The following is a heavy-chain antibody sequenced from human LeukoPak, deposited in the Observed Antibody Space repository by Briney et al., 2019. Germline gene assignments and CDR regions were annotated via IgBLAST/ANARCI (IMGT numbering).Heavy chain of an antibody. CDR1: GYTFTGYY. CDR3: ARDQSRYDILTGYPTYYYYYYGMDV. Sequence: ASVKVSCKASGYTFTGYYMHWVRQAPGQGLEWMGRINPNSGGTNYAQKFQGRVTMTRDTSISTAYMELSRLRSDDTAVYYCARDQSRYDILTGYPTYYYYYYGMDVWGKGTTVTVSS. V-gene: IGHV1-2*06. CDR2: INPNSGGT. D-gene: IGHD3-9*01. J-gene: IGHJ6*04.